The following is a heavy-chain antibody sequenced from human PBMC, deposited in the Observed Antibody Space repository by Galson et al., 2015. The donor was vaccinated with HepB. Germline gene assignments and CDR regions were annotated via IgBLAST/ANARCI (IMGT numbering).Heavy chain of an antibody. J-gene: IGHJ4*02. CDR3: ARVGDILTGYSYGYFDY. D-gene: IGHD3-9*01. CDR1: GFTFSSYS. V-gene: IGHV3-21*01. CDR2: ITSSSSYI. Sequence: SLRLSCAASGFTFSSYSMNWVRQAPGKGLEWVSSITSSSSYIYYADSVKGRFTISRDYAKNSLYLQMNSLRAEDTAVYYCARVGDILTGYSYGYFDYWGQGTLVTVSS.